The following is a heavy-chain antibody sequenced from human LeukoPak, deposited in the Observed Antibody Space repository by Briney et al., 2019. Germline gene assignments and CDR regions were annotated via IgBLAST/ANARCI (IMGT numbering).Heavy chain of an antibody. CDR1: GFTFSSYT. CDR3: ARDRGYCSGGSCYSNAFDI. D-gene: IGHD2-15*01. V-gene: IGHV3-21*01. Sequence: GSLRLSCTASGFTFSSYTMNWVRQAPGKGLEWVSSISSSSSYIYYADSVKGRFTISRDNAKNSLYLQMNSLRAEDTSVYYCARDRGYCSGGSCYSNAFDIWGQGTMVTVSS. CDR2: ISSSSSYI. J-gene: IGHJ3*02.